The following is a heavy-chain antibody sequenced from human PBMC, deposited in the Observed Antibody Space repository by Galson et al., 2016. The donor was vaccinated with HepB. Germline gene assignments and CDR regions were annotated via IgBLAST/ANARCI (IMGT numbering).Heavy chain of an antibody. Sequence: SLRLSCAASGFIFSSYSMNWVRQAPGKGLEWVSSISGSNSYIYYADSVKGRFTISRDNAKNSLYMQMNSLRAEDTAVYYCARGREFIAVTGSRWFDPWGQGTLVTISS. V-gene: IGHV3-21*01. D-gene: IGHD6-19*01. CDR2: ISGSNSYI. CDR3: ARGREFIAVTGSRWFDP. CDR1: GFIFSSYS. J-gene: IGHJ5*02.